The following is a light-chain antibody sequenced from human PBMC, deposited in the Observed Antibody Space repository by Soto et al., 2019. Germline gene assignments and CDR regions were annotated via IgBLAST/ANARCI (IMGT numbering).Light chain of an antibody. J-gene: IGKJ4*02. Sequence: EIVLTQSPATLSVSPCDRVTLSSSASQSVDINLAWYQQRSGQAPRLLIYGASTRATDMPGRFSGSGSGTEFTLTISSLQSEDFAVYYCQQYKNWPRTFGRGTKVDI. CDR1: QSVDIN. CDR2: GAS. CDR3: QQYKNWPRT. V-gene: IGKV3-15*01.